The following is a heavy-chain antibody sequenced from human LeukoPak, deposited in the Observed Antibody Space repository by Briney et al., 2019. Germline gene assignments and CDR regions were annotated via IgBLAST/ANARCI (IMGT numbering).Heavy chain of an antibody. D-gene: IGHD3-3*01. CDR2: ISSSSSYI. J-gene: IGHJ4*02. V-gene: IGHV3-21*04. CDR3: ARDSVVRVERADY. CDR1: GCTFSSYS. Sequence: GGALRLSCAASGCTFSSYSMNWVRQAPGKGLEWVSSISSSSSYIYYADSVKGRFTISRDNAKNSLYLQMNSLRAEDTAVYYCARDSVVRVERADYWGQGTLVTVSS.